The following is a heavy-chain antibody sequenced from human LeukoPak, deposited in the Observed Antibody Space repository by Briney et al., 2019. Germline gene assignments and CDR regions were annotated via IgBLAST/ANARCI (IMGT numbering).Heavy chain of an antibody. Sequence: PGRSLRLSCAASGFTFSSYAMHWVRQAPGKGLEWVAVISYDGSNKYYADSVKGRFTISRDNSKNTLYLQMNSLRAEDTAVYYCARDLSSTQWLVVPTNYYYYYGMDVWGQGTTATVSS. D-gene: IGHD6-19*01. CDR3: ARDLSSTQWLVVPTNYYYYYGMDV. J-gene: IGHJ6*02. V-gene: IGHV3-30-3*01. CDR2: ISYDGSNK. CDR1: GFTFSSYA.